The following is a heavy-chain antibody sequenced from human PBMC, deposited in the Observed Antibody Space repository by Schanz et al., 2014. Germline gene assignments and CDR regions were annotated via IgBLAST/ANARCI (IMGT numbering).Heavy chain of an antibody. CDR2: ISGSGSST. Sequence: EVQLLESGGGLAQPGGSLRLACAASGITFSGYSMNWVRQAPGKGLDWVSAISGSGSSTYYADSVKGRFTISRDNSKNMLYLQMNNLRAEDTAVYYCARGPSQGYSYGHNIGAYYYGMDVWGQGTTVTVSS. V-gene: IGHV3-23*01. CDR3: ARGPSQGYSYGHNIGAYYYGMDV. CDR1: GITFSGYS. J-gene: IGHJ6*02. D-gene: IGHD5-18*01.